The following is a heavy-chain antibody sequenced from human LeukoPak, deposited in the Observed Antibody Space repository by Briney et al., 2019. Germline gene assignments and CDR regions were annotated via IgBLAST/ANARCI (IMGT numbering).Heavy chain of an antibody. J-gene: IGHJ4*02. D-gene: IGHD3-22*01. CDR3: ARDRQYYYDSSASFDY. CDR2: IYYSGST. V-gene: IGHV4-39*07. Sequence: KPSETLSLTCTVSGGSISSSSYYWGWIRQPPGKGLEWIGSIYYSGSTYYNPSLQSRVSISLDTSKNQFSLKLSSVTAADTAVYYCARDRQYYYDSSASFDYWGQGTLVTVSS. CDR1: GGSISSSSYY.